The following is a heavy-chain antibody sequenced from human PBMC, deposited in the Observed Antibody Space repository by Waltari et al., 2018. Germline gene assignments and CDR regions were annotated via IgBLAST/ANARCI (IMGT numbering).Heavy chain of an antibody. CDR1: GGSISSSSYY. CDR3: AGGSSGWDYYYYYGMDV. D-gene: IGHD6-19*01. V-gene: IGHV4-39*07. Sequence: QLQLQESGPGLVKPSETLSLTCTVSGGSISSSSYYWGWIRQPPGKGLEWIGSIYYSGSTYYNPALKSRVTISVDTSKNQFSLKLSSVTAADTAVYYCAGGSSGWDYYYYYGMDVWGQGTTVTVSS. J-gene: IGHJ6*02. CDR2: IYYSGST.